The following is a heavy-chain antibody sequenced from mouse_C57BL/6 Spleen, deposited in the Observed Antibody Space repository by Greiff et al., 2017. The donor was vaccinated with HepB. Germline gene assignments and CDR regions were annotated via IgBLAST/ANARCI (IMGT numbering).Heavy chain of an antibody. J-gene: IGHJ3*01. CDR3: ARSYDGYYLAWFAY. CDR1: GFTFSDYG. D-gene: IGHD2-3*01. Sequence: EMQRVESGGGLVKPGGSLKLSCAASGFTFSDYGMHWVRQAPEKGLEWVAYISSGSSTIYYADTVKGRFTISRDNAKNTLFLQMTSLRSEDTAMYYCARSYDGYYLAWFAYWGQGTLVTVSA. V-gene: IGHV5-17*01. CDR2: ISSGSSTI.